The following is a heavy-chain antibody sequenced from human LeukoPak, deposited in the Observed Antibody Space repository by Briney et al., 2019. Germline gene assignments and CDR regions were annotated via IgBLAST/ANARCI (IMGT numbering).Heavy chain of an antibody. CDR3: ARRYYYDSSGYPNWFDP. Sequence: SETLSLTCTVSSGSISSYYWSWIRQPPGKGLEWIGYIYYSGSTNYNPSLKSRVTISVDTSKNQFSLKLSSVTAADTAVYYCARRYYYDSSGYPNWFDPWGQGTLVTVSS. J-gene: IGHJ5*02. D-gene: IGHD3-22*01. CDR1: SGSISSYY. CDR2: IYYSGST. V-gene: IGHV4-59*08.